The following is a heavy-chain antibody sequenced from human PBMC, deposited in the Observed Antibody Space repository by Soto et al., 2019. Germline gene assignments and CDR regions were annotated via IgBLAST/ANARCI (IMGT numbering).Heavy chain of an antibody. V-gene: IGHV3-30*18. Sequence: QVQLVESGGGVVQPGRSLRLSCAASGFTFSSYGMHWVRQAPGKGLEWVAVISYDGSNKYYADSVKGRFTISRDNSKNTLYLQMNSLRSDDTAVYYCAKDLLELRSSPNNWFDPWGQGTLVTVSS. CDR1: GFTFSSYG. J-gene: IGHJ5*02. CDR3: AKDLLELRSSPNNWFDP. D-gene: IGHD1-7*01. CDR2: ISYDGSNK.